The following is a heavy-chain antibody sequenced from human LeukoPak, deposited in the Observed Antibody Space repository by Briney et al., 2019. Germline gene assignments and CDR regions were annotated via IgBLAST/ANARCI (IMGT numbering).Heavy chain of an antibody. V-gene: IGHV3-7*01. CDR2: IKQDGSEK. Sequence: GSLRLSCAGSGFSFSNYWMSWVRQAPGKGLEWVANIKQDGSEKNYVDSVKGRFTISRDNAKNSLYLQMNSLRDEDTALYYCVRGGQGFGYWGQGTLVTVSS. CDR3: VRGGQGFGY. CDR1: GFSFSNYW. D-gene: IGHD3-10*01. J-gene: IGHJ4*02.